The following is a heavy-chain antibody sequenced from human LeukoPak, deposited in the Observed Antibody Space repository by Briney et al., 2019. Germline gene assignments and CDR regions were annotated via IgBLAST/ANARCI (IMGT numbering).Heavy chain of an antibody. V-gene: IGHV1-2*02. D-gene: IGHD3-10*01. CDR3: ARGSITMVRGFVDY. CDR1: GYTFTGYY. CDR2: INPNSGGT. Sequence: GASVKVSCKASGYTFTGYYMHWVRQAPGQGLEWMGWINPNSGGTNYAQKFQGRVTMTRDTSISTAYMELSRPRSDDTAVYYCARGSITMVRGFVDYWGQGTLVTVSS. J-gene: IGHJ4*02.